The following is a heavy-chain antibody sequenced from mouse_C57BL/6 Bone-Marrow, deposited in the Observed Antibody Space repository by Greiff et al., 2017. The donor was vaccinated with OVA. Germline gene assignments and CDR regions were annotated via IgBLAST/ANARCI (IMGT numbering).Heavy chain of an antibody. CDR1: GFNIKDDY. V-gene: IGHV14-4*01. J-gene: IGHJ1*03. CDR3: TTLEYFDV. Sequence: VQLQQSGAELVRPGASVKLSCTASGFNIKDDYMHWVKQRPEQGLEWIGWIDPENGDTEYASKFQGKATITAATSSNTAYLQLSSLTSEDTAVYYCTTLEYFDVWGTGTTVTVSS. CDR2: IDPENGDT.